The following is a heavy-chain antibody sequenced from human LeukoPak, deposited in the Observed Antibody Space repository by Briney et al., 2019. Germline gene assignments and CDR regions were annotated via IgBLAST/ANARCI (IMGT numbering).Heavy chain of an antibody. CDR2: IWYDGSNK. CDR1: GFTFSSYG. CDR3: ARDSGSGGHDAFDI. D-gene: IGHD3-10*01. V-gene: IGHV3-33*01. Sequence: GGSLRLSCAASGFTFSSYGMHWVRQAPGKGLEWVAVIWYDGSNKYYADSVKGRFTISRDNSKNTLYLQMNSLRAEDTAVYYCARDSGSGGHDAFDIWGQGTMVTVSS. J-gene: IGHJ3*02.